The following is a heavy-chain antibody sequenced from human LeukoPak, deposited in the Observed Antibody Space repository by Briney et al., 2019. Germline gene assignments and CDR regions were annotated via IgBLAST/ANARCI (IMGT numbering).Heavy chain of an antibody. CDR1: GFTFSSYD. V-gene: IGHV3-13*01. CDR2: IGTAGDT. J-gene: IGHJ4*02. D-gene: IGHD3-9*01. Sequence: GGALRLSCAASGFTFSSYDMHWVPQATGKRLEWGSAIGTAGDTYYPGSVKGRFTISRENAKNSLYLRMNSLRAGDTAVYYCAREDILTGSSAFDYWGQGTLVTVSS. CDR3: AREDILTGSSAFDY.